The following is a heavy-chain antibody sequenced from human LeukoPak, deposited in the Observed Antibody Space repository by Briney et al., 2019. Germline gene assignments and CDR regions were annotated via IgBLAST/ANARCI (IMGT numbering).Heavy chain of an antibody. CDR1: VYTFTDYY. V-gene: IGHV1-2*02. D-gene: IGHD4-17*01. Sequence: ASVTVFFTASVYTFTDYYMHWVRQAPGQGLEWMGCINSNTGGTNYAQRFQGRVTMTRDTSISTAYMELSRLRSDDTAVYYCARPMATVTTSLKFWGQGSLVTVSS. CDR2: INSNTGGT. J-gene: IGHJ4*02. CDR3: ARPMATVTTSLKF.